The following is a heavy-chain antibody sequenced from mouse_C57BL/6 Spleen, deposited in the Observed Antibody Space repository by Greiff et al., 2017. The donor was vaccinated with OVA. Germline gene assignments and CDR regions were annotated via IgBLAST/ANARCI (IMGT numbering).Heavy chain of an antibody. CDR3: ARGYDMDY. CDR2: IYPSDSET. J-gene: IGHJ4*01. CDR1: GYTFTSYW. V-gene: IGHV1-61*01. Sequence: QVQLKQPGAELVRPGSSVKLSCKASGYTFTSYWMDWVKQRPGQGLEWIGNIYPSDSETHYNQKFKDKATLTVDKSSSTAYMQLSSLTSEDSAVYYCARGYDMDYWGQGTSVTVSS.